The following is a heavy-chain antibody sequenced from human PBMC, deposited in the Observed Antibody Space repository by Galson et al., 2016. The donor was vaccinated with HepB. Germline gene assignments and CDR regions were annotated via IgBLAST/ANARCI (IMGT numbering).Heavy chain of an antibody. D-gene: IGHD2-2*02. Sequence: FSTYSMNWVRQAPGKGLEWISYVSISRTTKYYADSLKGRFTISRDNAKNSLYLQMNSLRAEDTAVYYCAREFVDCSTTSCHTAYYFDLWGQGTLVTVSS. CDR3: AREFVDCSTTSCHTAYYFDL. CDR2: VSISRTTK. J-gene: IGHJ4*02. CDR1: FSTYS. V-gene: IGHV3-48*01.